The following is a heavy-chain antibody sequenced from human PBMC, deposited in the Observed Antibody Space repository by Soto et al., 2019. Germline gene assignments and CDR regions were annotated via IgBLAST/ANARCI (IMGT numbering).Heavy chain of an antibody. D-gene: IGHD1-7*01. J-gene: IGHJ5*02. CDR2: IYHSGST. V-gene: IGHV4-30-2*01. Sequence: QLQLQESGSGLVKPSETLSLTCAVSGGSISSGAYSWSCIRQPPGKGLEWVGYIYHSGSTYYNPSLKSRGTIPLERSKIRFSLNLNAVTAPDTAVYYSARTNRPKTITNHKWFDPWCQTTMVTVS. CDR1: GGSISSGAYS. CDR3: ARTNRPKTITNHKWFDP.